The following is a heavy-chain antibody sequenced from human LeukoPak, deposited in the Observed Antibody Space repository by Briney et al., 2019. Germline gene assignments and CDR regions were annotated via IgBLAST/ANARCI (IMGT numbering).Heavy chain of an antibody. CDR1: GYTFTGYY. J-gene: IGHJ4*02. V-gene: IGHV1-3*01. CDR2: INAGNGNT. D-gene: IGHD6-13*01. CDR3: ARLGIAAAGPDY. Sequence: ASVKVSCKASGYTFTGYYMHWVRQAPGQRLEWMGWINAGNGNTKYSQKFQGRVTITRDTSASTAYMELSSLRSEDTAVYYCARLGIAAAGPDYWGQGTLVTVSS.